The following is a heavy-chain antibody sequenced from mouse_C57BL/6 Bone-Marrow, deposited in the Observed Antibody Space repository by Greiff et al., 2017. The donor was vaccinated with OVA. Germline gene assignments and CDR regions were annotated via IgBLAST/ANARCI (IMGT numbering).Heavy chain of an antibody. CDR2: IYPRSGNT. D-gene: IGHD1-1*01. J-gene: IGHJ1*03. Sequence: QVQLQQSGAELARPGASVKLSCKASGYTFTSYGISWVKQRPGQGLEWIGEIYPRSGNTYYNEKFKGKATLTADKSSSTAYMELRSLTSEDSAVYFCASAVFYYYGGGSYWYFDVWGTGTTVTVSS. CDR3: ASAVFYYYGGGSYWYFDV. V-gene: IGHV1-81*01. CDR1: GYTFTSYG.